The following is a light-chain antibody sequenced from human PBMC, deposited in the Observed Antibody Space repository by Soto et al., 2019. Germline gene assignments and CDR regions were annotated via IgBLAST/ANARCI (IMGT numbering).Light chain of an antibody. CDR3: CSYAGRYTDV. CDR1: SSDVGGYNY. Sequence: QSALTQPRSVSGSPGQSVTISCTGASSDVGGYNYVSWYQQHPGKAPKLMIYDVSKRPSGVPDRFSGSKSGNTASLTISGLQTEYEADYYCCSYAGRYTDVFGTGTKLTVL. J-gene: IGLJ1*01. CDR2: DVS. V-gene: IGLV2-11*01.